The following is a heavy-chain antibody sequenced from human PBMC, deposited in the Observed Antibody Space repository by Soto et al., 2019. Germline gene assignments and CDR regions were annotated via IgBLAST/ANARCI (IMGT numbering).Heavy chain of an antibody. D-gene: IGHD6-19*01. Sequence: SETLSLTCNMSGDSYSISTYSWSWIRQPPGKAPQWIGFIYQSGVTSYNPSLASRVSISLDRSNNQCSLKLKSVTAADTAVYFCAGMPYTSGLRFDPWGPGTLVTVSS. J-gene: IGHJ5*02. V-gene: IGHV4-30-2*01. CDR3: AGMPYTSGLRFDP. CDR2: IYQSGVT. CDR1: GDSYSISTYS.